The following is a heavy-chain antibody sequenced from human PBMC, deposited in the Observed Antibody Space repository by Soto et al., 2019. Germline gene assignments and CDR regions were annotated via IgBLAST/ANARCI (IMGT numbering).Heavy chain of an antibody. Sequence: EVQLLESGGGLVQPGGSLRLSCAASGFTFSSYAMSWVRQAPGKVLEWVSAISGSGGSTYYADSVKGRFTISRDNSKNKLYLPMNSLRAEDTAGYYCAKTLGYSYGFGYFDYWGQGTLVTVSS. CDR3: AKTLGYSYGFGYFDY. CDR1: GFTFSSYA. V-gene: IGHV3-23*01. D-gene: IGHD5-18*01. J-gene: IGHJ4*02. CDR2: ISGSGGST.